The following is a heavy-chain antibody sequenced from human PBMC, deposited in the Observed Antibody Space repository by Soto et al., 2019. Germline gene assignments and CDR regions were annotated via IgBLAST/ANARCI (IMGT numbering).Heavy chain of an antibody. V-gene: IGHV3-30*18. CDR2: ISYDGSNK. CDR1: GFTFSSYG. D-gene: IGHD3-3*02. J-gene: IGHJ4*02. Sequence: QVQLVESGGGVVQPGRSLRLSCAASGFTFSSYGMHWVRQAPGKGLEWVAVISYDGSNKYYADSVKGRFTISRDNSKNTLYLQMNSLRAEDTAVYYCANDRTPGLVFSPYLDYWGQGTLVTVSS. CDR3: ANDRTPGLVFSPYLDY.